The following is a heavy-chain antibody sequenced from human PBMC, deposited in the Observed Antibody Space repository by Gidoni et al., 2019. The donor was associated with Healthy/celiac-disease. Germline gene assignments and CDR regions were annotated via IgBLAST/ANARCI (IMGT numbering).Heavy chain of an antibody. V-gene: IGHV3-7*01. CDR2: IKQDGREK. D-gene: IGHD1-1*01. CDR1: GCTVSSYW. CDR3: ASDEIDWNDFNWFDP. J-gene: IGHJ5*02. Sequence: EVQLVESGGGVVEPGGALRRYCAASGCTVSSYWMSWVRQAPGKGLECLANIKQDGREKYYVDSVKGRFTISRDNAKNSLYLQMNSLRAEDTAVYYCASDEIDWNDFNWFDPWGQGTLVTVSS.